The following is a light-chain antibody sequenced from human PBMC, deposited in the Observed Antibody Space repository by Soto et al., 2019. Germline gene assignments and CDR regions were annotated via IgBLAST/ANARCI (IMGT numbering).Light chain of an antibody. CDR2: AAS. CDR1: QSVSSYY. CDR3: QQCGSSPWT. J-gene: IGKJ1*01. Sequence: EIALRQSPGNLSLSPGERATLSCRASQSVSSYYLAWYQQKPGQAPRLLIYAASSRATGIPDRFSGGGSGTDFTLTISRLEPEDFAVYYCQQCGSSPWTFGQGTKVDIK. V-gene: IGKV3-20*01.